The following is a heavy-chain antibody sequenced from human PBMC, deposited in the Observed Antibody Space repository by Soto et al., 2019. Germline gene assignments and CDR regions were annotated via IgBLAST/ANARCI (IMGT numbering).Heavy chain of an antibody. J-gene: IGHJ4*02. V-gene: IGHV4-59*01. Sequence: SETLSLTCTVSGGSISSYYWSWIRQPPGKGLEWIGYIYYSGSTNYNPSLKSRVTISVDTSKNQFSLKLSSVTAADTAVYYCARGLVGATSFDYWGQGTLVTVPQ. CDR3: ARGLVGATSFDY. CDR2: IYYSGST. CDR1: GGSISSYY. D-gene: IGHD1-26*01.